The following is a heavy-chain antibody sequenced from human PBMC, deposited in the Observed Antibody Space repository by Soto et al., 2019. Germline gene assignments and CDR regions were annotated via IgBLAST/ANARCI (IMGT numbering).Heavy chain of an antibody. CDR1: GFTFSSYG. CDR2: ISYDGSNK. J-gene: IGHJ4*02. Sequence: QVQLVESGGGVVQPGRSLRLSCAASGFTFSSYGMHWVRQAPGKGLEWVAVISYDGSNKYYADSVKGRFTISRDNSKNTLYLQMNSLRAEDTAVYYCAIYSSGWYPLDYCGQGTLVTVSS. CDR3: AIYSSGWYPLDY. D-gene: IGHD6-19*01. V-gene: IGHV3-30*03.